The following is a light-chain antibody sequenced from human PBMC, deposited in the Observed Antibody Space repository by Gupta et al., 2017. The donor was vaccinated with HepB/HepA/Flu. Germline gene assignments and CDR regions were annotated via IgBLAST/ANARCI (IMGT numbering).Light chain of an antibody. CDR3: NSRDSSGNHPVV. Sequence: SSELPQDPAVSVALGQTVRITCPGDSLRSSYSSWYQQKPGQAPVLVIYGKNNRPSGIPDRFSGSSSGTTASFTITGAQAEDEADYYCNSRDSSGNHPVVFGGGTKLTVL. V-gene: IGLV3-19*01. J-gene: IGLJ2*01. CDR2: GKN. CDR1: SLRSSY.